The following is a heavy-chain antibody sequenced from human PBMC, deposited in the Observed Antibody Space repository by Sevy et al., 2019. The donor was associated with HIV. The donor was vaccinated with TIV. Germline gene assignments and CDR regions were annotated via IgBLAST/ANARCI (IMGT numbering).Heavy chain of an antibody. J-gene: IGHJ6*02. CDR2: IYSGGDT. D-gene: IGHD3-10*01. CDR3: ARDLRGATASGGMDV. V-gene: IGHV3-53*01. Sequence: GGSLRLSCVAYGFTVSSNFMTWVRQAPGKGLEWVSIIYSGGDTYYADSVKGRFTISRDNSKNTLYLQMNNLRAEDTAVDYCARDLRGATASGGMDVWGQRTTVTVSS. CDR1: GFTVSSNF.